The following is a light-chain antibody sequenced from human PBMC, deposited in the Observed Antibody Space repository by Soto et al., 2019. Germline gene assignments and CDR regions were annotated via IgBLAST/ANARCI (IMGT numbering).Light chain of an antibody. CDR3: QPYKT. J-gene: IGKJ1*01. V-gene: IGKV3D-15*01. CDR1: QNISRC. CDR2: GAS. Sequence: MTQSPSTLSASVGDRVTITCRASQNISRCVAWYQQKPGQAPRLLIYGASNRATGIPDRFSGSGSGTDFTLTISRLEHEDFAVYYCQPYKTFGQGTKVDIK.